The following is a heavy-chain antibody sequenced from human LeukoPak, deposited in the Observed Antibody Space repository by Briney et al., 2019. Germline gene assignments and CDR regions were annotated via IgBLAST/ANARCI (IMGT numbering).Heavy chain of an antibody. Sequence: SETLSLTCTVSGGSISSYYWSWIRQPPGKGLEWIGYIYYSGTTNYNPSLKSRVTISVDTSKNQFSLKLSSVTAADTAVYYCARRHRGSHFDYWGQGTLVTVSS. CDR2: IYYSGTT. CDR1: GGSISSYY. J-gene: IGHJ4*02. D-gene: IGHD3-10*01. V-gene: IGHV4-59*01. CDR3: ARRHRGSHFDY.